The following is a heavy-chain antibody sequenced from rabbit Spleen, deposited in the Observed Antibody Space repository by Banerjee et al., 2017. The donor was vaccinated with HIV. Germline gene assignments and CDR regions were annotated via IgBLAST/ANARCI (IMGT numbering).Heavy chain of an antibody. V-gene: IGHV1S40*01. Sequence: QQLEESGGGLVKPGASLTLTCTASGFSFSSSYYMCWVRQAPGKGLEWIGCIYAGSSGSTYYASWAKGRFTISKTSSTTVTLQMTSLTAADTATYFCARATGSSFSSYGMDLWGPGTLVTVS. J-gene: IGHJ6*01. CDR3: ARATGSSFSSYGMDL. D-gene: IGHD8-1*01. CDR1: GFSFSSSYY. CDR2: IYAGSSGST.